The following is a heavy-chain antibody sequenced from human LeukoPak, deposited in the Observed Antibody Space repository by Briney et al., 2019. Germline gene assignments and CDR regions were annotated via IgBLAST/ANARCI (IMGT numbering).Heavy chain of an antibody. CDR1: GDSVSSNSAA. V-gene: IGHV6-1*01. CDR2: TYYRSKWYN. D-gene: IGHD3-10*01. Sequence: SQTLSLTCAISGDSVSSNSAAWNWIRQSPSRGLEWLGRTYYRSKWYNDYAVSVKSRITINPDTSKNQFSLKLSSVTAADTAVYYCARDNGLYYSQRAEAFDIWGQGTMVTVSS. CDR3: ARDNGLYYSQRAEAFDI. J-gene: IGHJ3*02.